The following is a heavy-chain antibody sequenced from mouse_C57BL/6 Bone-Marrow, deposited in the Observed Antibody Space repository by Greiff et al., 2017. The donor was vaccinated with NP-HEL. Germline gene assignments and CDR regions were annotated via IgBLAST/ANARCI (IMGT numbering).Heavy chain of an antibody. CDR2: INPYNGGT. Sequence: VHVKQSGPVLVKPGASVKMSCKASGYTFTDYYMNWVKQSHGKSLEWIGVINPYNGGTSYNQKFKGKATLTVDKSSSTAYMELNSLTSEDSAVYYCAITTAGFAYWGQGTLVTVSA. CDR3: AITTAGFAY. J-gene: IGHJ3*01. V-gene: IGHV1-19*01. D-gene: IGHD1-1*01. CDR1: GYTFTDYY.